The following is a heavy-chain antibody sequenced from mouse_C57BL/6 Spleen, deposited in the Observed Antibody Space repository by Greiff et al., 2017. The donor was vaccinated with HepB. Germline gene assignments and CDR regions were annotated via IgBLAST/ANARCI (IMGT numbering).Heavy chain of an antibody. CDR2: ISDGGSYT. CDR1: GFTFSSYA. CDR3: ARELREGYAMDY. J-gene: IGHJ4*01. V-gene: IGHV5-4*01. Sequence: EVNVVESGGGLVKPGGSLKLSCAASGFTFSSYAMSWVRQTPEKRLEWVATISDGGSYTYYPDNVKGRFTISRDNAKNNLYLQMSHLKSEDTAMYYCARELREGYAMDYWGQGTSVTVSS. D-gene: IGHD2-4*01.